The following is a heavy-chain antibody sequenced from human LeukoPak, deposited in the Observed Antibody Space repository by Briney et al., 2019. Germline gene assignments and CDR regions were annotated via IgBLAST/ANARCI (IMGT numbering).Heavy chain of an antibody. CDR1: GGSISTGDNS. V-gene: IGHV4-31*03. Sequence: SETLSLTCTVSGGSISTGDNSWSWIRQHPGKGLEWIGYIFYSGTTYYNPSLRSRVTISVDTSKNQFSLKLSSVTAADTAVYFCARALYSWNYGPREVFTRFDPWGQGTLVTVSS. D-gene: IGHD1-26*01. CDR2: IFYSGTT. J-gene: IGHJ5*02. CDR3: ARALYSWNYGPREVFTRFDP.